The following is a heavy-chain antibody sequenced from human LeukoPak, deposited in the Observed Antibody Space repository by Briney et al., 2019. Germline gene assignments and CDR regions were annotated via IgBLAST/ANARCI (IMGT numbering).Heavy chain of an antibody. CDR1: GFTFSSYA. J-gene: IGHJ4*02. CDR2: ISGSGGST. V-gene: IGHV3-23*01. D-gene: IGHD3-10*01. CDR3: ATGERMVRGDGVDY. Sequence: GGSLRLSCAASGFTFSSYAMSWVRQAPGKGLEWVSVISGSGGSTYYADSVKGRFTISRDNSKNTLYLQMNSLRAEDTAVYFCATGERMVRGDGVDYWGQGTLVTVSS.